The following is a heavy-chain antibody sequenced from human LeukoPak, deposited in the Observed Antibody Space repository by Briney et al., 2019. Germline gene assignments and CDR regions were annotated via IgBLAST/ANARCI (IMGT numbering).Heavy chain of an antibody. D-gene: IGHD2-2*01. CDR3: VRELRSYCSSTSCPFDY. CDR1: GGSFSGYY. J-gene: IGHJ4*02. V-gene: IGHV4-34*01. CDR2: INHSGST. Sequence: TSETLSLTCAVYGGSFSGYYWSWIRQPPGKGLEWIGEINHSGSTNYNPSLKSRVTISVDTSKNQFSLKLSSVTAADTAVYYCVRELRSYCSSTSCPFDYWGQGTLVTVSS.